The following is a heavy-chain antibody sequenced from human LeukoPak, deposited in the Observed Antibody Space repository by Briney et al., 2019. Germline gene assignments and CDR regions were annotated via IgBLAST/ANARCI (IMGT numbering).Heavy chain of an antibody. CDR3: AGAGYSSSWYLY. J-gene: IGHJ4*02. CDR2: ISSSSSSI. Sequence: PGGSLRLSCAASGFSFSSYSMNWVRQAPGKGLEWVSYISSSSSSIYYADSVKGRFTISRDNAKNSLYLQMNSLRAEDTAVYYCAGAGYSSSWYLYWGQGTLVTVSS. CDR1: GFSFSSYS. D-gene: IGHD6-13*01. V-gene: IGHV3-48*01.